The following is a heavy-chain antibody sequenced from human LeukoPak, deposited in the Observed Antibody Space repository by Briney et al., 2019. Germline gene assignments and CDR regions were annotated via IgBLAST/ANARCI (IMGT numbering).Heavy chain of an antibody. CDR1: GYTFTNYD. J-gene: IGHJ4*02. CDR2: MNPNSGNT. V-gene: IGHV1-8*01. Sequence: ASVKVSCKTSGYTFTNYDINWVRQATGQGLEWMGWMNPNSGNTGYAQKFQGRVTMTRNTSISTAYMELSGLRSEDTAMYYCARVYGDLYYFDYWGQGTLVTVSS. D-gene: IGHD4-17*01. CDR3: ARVYGDLYYFDY.